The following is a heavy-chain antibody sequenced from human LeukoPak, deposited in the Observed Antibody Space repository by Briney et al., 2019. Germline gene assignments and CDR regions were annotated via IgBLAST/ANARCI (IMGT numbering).Heavy chain of an antibody. CDR2: ISWDGGGT. J-gene: IGHJ3*02. CDR1: GFTFYDYT. Sequence: GGSLRLSCAASGFTFYDYTVHWVRHAPGEGLGWVSLISWDGGGTYYADSVKGRFTISRDNSKNSLYLQMNSLRTEDPALYYCAKLAIVVVPAATPDAFDIWGQGTMVTVSS. CDR3: AKLAIVVVPAATPDAFDI. D-gene: IGHD2-2*01. V-gene: IGHV3-43*01.